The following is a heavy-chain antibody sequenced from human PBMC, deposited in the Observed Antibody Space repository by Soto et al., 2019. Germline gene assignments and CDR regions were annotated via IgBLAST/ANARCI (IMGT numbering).Heavy chain of an antibody. D-gene: IGHD3-10*01. V-gene: IGHV1-69*01. CDR2: IIPIFGTA. J-gene: IGHJ6*02. CDR1: GGTFSSYA. CDR3: ASSRSYYYGSVSYYPRGLYYYGMDV. Sequence: QLQLVQSGAEVKKPGSSVKVSCKASGGTFSSYAISWVRQAPGQGLEWMGGIIPIFGTANYAQKFQGRVTITADESTSTAYMELSSLRSEDTAVYYCASSRSYYYGSVSYYPRGLYYYGMDVWGQGTTVTVSS.